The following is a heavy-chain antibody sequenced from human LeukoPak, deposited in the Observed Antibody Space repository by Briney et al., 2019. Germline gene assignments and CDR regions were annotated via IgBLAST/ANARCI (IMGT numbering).Heavy chain of an antibody. D-gene: IGHD7-27*01. CDR1: GASITSHPW. V-gene: IGHV4-4*02. CDR3: ARGGNWDFDY. CDR2: MYNSGTS. J-gene: IGHJ4*02. Sequence: SETQSLTCAVSGASITSHPWNWVRQPPGKGLEWIGEMYNSGTSTFKPSLRSRVIMFFDESKNHFSLKLNSVTAADTAVYYCARGGNWDFDYWGQGVLVIVSS.